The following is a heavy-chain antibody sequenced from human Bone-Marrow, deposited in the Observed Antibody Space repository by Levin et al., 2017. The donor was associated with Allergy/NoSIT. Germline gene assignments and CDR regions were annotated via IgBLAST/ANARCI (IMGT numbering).Heavy chain of an antibody. D-gene: IGHD5-24*01. Sequence: SGPTLVKPTETLTLTCTCSGFSLTSSAVGVGWIRQSPGKPLEWLALIYWDDEKRYRPSLKSRVTITKDASKSQVVLTMTNMDPVDTATYSCAHTTGDGIFDYWGQGILVTVSS. V-gene: IGHV2-5*02. CDR3: AHTTGDGIFDY. J-gene: IGHJ4*02. CDR2: IYWDDEK. CDR1: GFSLTSSAVG.